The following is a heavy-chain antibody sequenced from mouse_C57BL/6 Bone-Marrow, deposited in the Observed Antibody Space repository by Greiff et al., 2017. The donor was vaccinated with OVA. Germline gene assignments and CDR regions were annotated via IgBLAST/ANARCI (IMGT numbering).Heavy chain of an antibody. D-gene: IGHD1-1*01. CDR2: INPSSGYP. Sequence: QVQLQQSGAELAKPGASVKLSCKASGYTFTSYWMHWVKQRPGQGLEWIGYINPSSGYPKYNQKFKDKATLTADKSSSTAYMQRSSLTYEDSAVYYCARSPTGSSEGDYWGQGTTLTVSS. CDR3: ARSPTGSSEGDY. V-gene: IGHV1-7*01. J-gene: IGHJ2*01. CDR1: GYTFTSYW.